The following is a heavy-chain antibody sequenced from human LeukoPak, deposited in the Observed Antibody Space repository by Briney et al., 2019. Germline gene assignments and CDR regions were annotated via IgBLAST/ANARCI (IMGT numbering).Heavy chain of an antibody. D-gene: IGHD4-23*01. Sequence: HPGGSLRLSCAAAGFTVSSNYMSWVRQAPGKGLEWVSVIYSGGSTYYADSVKGRFTIPRHNSKNTLYLQMNSLRAEDTAVYYCARGPMTTEVAFDIWGQGTMVTVSS. J-gene: IGHJ3*02. V-gene: IGHV3-53*04. CDR1: GFTVSSNY. CDR2: IYSGGST. CDR3: ARGPMTTEVAFDI.